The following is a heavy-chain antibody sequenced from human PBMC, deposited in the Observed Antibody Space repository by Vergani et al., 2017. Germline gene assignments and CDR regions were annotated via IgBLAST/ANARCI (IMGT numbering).Heavy chain of an antibody. Sequence: EVMLVQSGAEVKKPGESLKISCKYSESSFISNEIAWVRQMSGKGLQWMGNINPIDSKIAYSPSFQGQAIMSLDKSITTAYLQWRSLKASDTAIDYCTGHVPCGEGACLDLDHWGQGTQVTVSS. V-gene: IGHV5-51*01. CDR2: INPIDSKI. D-gene: IGHD3-16*01. CDR1: ESSFISNE. J-gene: IGHJ4*02. CDR3: TGHVPCGEGACLDLDH.